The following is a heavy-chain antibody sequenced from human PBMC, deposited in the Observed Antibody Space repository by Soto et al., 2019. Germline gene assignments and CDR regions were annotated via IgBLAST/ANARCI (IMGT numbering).Heavy chain of an antibody. CDR2: INHSGST. CDR3: ARLGRYCSGGSCSGLYYCYDGMDV. J-gene: IGHJ6*02. Sequence: SETLSLTCAVYGGSFSGYYWSWIRQPPGKGLEWIGEINHSGSTNYNPSLKTRVTISIDTSKNQFSLKLSSVTAADTAVYYCARLGRYCSGGSCSGLYYCYDGMDVWGQGTTVTVSS. D-gene: IGHD2-15*01. CDR1: GGSFSGYY. V-gene: IGHV4-34*01.